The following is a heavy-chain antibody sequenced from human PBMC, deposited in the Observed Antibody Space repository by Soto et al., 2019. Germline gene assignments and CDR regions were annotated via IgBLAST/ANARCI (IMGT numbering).Heavy chain of an antibody. CDR2: IGGGGHDT. CDR1: GFTFSGYA. V-gene: IGHV3-23*01. J-gene: IGHJ4*02. Sequence: EVQLLESGGSLAQPGGSLRLSCSVSGFTFSGYAMSWVRQAPRKGLEWVSGIGGGGHDTRYGDSVKGRFTISRDNSKNTLYLEMNRLTAEDTAVYYCAKHPIFGVVTHYFAHWGRGILVTVSS. CDR3: AKHPIFGVVTHYFAH. D-gene: IGHD3-3*01.